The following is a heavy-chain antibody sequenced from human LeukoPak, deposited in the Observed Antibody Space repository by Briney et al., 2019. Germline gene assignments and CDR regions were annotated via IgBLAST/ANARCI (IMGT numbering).Heavy chain of an antibody. CDR2: INHSGST. V-gene: IGHV4-34*01. CDR3: ARGGIAARRPHFDY. D-gene: IGHD6-6*01. J-gene: IGHJ4*02. Sequence: SETLSLTCAVYGGSFSGYYWSWIRQPPGKGLEWIGEINHSGSTNYNPSLKSRVTISVDTSKNQFSLKLSSVTAADTAVYYCARGGIAARRPHFDYWGQGTLVTVSS. CDR1: GGSFSGYY.